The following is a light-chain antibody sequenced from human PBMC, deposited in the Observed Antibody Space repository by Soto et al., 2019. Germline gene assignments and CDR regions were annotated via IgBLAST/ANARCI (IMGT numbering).Light chain of an antibody. CDR2: DAS. CDR3: QKCDYLPI. V-gene: IGKV1-33*01. CDR1: HDITSY. J-gene: IGKJ3*01. Sequence: DIQMTQSPSSLSASVGVRVTITCQASHDITSYLNWYQHKPGKAPKLLLYDASILEAGVPSRFSGSGSGTDFTFTISSLQPEDVATYYCQKCDYLPIFGPGTTVDLK.